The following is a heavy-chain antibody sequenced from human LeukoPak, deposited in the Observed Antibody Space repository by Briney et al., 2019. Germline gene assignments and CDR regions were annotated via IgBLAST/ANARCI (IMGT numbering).Heavy chain of an antibody. V-gene: IGHV4-39*01. CDR2: LYYSGNT. D-gene: IGHD6-19*01. Sequence: PSETLSLTCTVSGGSITSSSYYWGWIRQPPGKGLEWIGSLYYSGNTYYNPSLESRVTISVDTSKNQFSLKLSSVTAADTAVYYCARRRYSSGSDRRFDPWGQGTLVTVSS. CDR1: GGSITSSSYY. CDR3: ARRRYSSGSDRRFDP. J-gene: IGHJ5*02.